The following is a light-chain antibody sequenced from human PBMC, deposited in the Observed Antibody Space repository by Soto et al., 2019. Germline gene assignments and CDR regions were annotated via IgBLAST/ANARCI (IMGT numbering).Light chain of an antibody. CDR1: SSNIGSYT. V-gene: IGLV1-44*01. Sequence: QSVLTQPPSASGTHGQRVTISCSGSSSNIGSYTVNWYQQLPGTAPKLLIHSNNQRPSGDPDRFSRSNSATSASLAISGLQFEHEGDYYCAAWDDSLNGYDFGPGTKVTVL. J-gene: IGLJ1*01. CDR2: SNN. CDR3: AAWDDSLNGYD.